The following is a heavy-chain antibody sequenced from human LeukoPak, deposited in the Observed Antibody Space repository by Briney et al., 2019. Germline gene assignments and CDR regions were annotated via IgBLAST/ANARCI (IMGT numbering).Heavy chain of an antibody. CDR1: GFTFSSYS. CDR3: ASLPDHYYDSSGYYY. J-gene: IGHJ4*02. V-gene: IGHV3-21*01. CDR2: ISSSSSYI. D-gene: IGHD3-22*01. Sequence: GGSLRLSCAASGFTFSSYSMNWVRQAPGKGLEWVSSISSSSSYIYYADSVKGRFTISRDNAKNSLYLQMNSLRAEDTAVYYCASLPDHYYDSSGYYYWGQGTLVTVSS.